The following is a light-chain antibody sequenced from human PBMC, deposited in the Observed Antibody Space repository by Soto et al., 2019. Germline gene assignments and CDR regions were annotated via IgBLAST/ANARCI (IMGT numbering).Light chain of an antibody. V-gene: IGKV3-11*01. CDR1: QSVSSY. J-gene: IGKJ4*01. Sequence: ETVLTQSPATLSLSPGERATLSCRASQSVSSYLAWYQQKPGQAPRLLIYDASSRATGIPARFSGSGSGTDFTLTISSLEPEDFAVYYCQQRSDWPSTFGGGTTVQIK. CDR3: QQRSDWPST. CDR2: DAS.